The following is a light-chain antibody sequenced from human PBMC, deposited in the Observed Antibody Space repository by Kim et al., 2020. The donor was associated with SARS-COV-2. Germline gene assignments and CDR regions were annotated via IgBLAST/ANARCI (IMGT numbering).Light chain of an antibody. V-gene: IGKV1-12*01. CDR1: QGLGSW. CDR2: AAS. J-gene: IGKJ5*01. Sequence: ASEGDRVTITCRASQGLGSWLAWYQQKPGKPPNLLIYAASRLQDGVPSRFSASESGTDFTLTITSVQPEDFATYFCQQAKAFPITFGQGTRLEIK. CDR3: QQAKAFPIT.